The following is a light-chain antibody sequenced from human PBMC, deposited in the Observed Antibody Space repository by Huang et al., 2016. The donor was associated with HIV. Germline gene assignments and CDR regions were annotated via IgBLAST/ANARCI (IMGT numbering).Light chain of an antibody. V-gene: IGKV3-15*01. CDR1: QSVSSY. CDR2: GAS. J-gene: IGKJ2*01. Sequence: EIVMPQSPATLSVSPGERVTLSCRASQSVSSYLSWYQQKPGQAPRLLIYGASTRATGTPARFSGSGSGTQCTLTISSLQSEDFALYFCQQYNNKWYTFGQGTKLEMK. CDR3: QQYNNKWYT.